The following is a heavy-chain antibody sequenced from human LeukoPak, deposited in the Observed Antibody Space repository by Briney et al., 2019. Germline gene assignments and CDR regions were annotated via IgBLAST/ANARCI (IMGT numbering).Heavy chain of an antibody. CDR1: EFTFSNYT. CDR2: ISYDGSDK. D-gene: IGHD3-16*02. CDR3: ARDPGWDGDYVWGSYRDSSGTFDY. Sequence: GGSLRLSCAASEFTFSNYTMHWVRQAPGKGLEWVAVISYDGSDKYYADSVKGRFTISRDNAKNSPYLQMNSLRAEDTAVYYCARDPGWDGDYVWGSYRDSSGTFDYWGQGTLVTVSS. V-gene: IGHV3-30*04. J-gene: IGHJ4*02.